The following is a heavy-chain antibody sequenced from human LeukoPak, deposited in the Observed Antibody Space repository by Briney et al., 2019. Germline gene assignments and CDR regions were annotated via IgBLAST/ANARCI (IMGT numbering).Heavy chain of an antibody. J-gene: IGHJ5*02. CDR1: GGSITSYY. CDR2: IYYSGST. Sequence: SETLSLTCTVSGGSITSYYWSWIRQPPGKGLEWIGYIYYSGSTNYNPSLQSRVTISVDTSKNQFSLKLSSVTAADTGVYYCARVLGGLWFGEYKNWFDPWGQGTLVTVSS. V-gene: IGHV4-59*01. CDR3: ARVLGGLWFGEYKNWFDP. D-gene: IGHD3-10*01.